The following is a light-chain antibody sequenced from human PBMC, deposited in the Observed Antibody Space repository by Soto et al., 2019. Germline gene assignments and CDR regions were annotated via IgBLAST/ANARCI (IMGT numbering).Light chain of an antibody. Sequence: DIQLTQSPSFLSASVGDRVTITCRASQGISSYLAWYQQRPGKAPNLLIYAASTLQSGVPSRFSGSGSGTEFTLTISSLQPEDFATYYCQQLNTYPRSITFGQGTRLEIK. CDR2: AAS. V-gene: IGKV1-9*01. CDR3: QQLNTYPRSIT. CDR1: QGISSY. J-gene: IGKJ5*01.